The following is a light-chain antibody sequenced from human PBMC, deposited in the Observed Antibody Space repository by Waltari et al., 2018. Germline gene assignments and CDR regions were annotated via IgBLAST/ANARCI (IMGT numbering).Light chain of an antibody. Sequence: DIQMTQSPSSLSASVGDRVTITCQASQDISNSLNWYHQKPGKAPKLLIYDASDLETGVPSRFSGSGSGTDFTFTISSLQPEDIATYYCQHYQNLPYTFGQGTKLEI. CDR3: QHYQNLPYT. J-gene: IGKJ2*01. CDR1: QDISNS. V-gene: IGKV1-33*01. CDR2: DAS.